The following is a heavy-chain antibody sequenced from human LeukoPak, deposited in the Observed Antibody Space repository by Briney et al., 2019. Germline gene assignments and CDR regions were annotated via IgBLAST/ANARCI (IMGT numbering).Heavy chain of an antibody. CDR3: ARDYRTIFGVVTGYYFDY. J-gene: IGHJ4*02. D-gene: IGHD3-3*01. CDR2: IKQDGSEK. V-gene: IGHV3-7*01. Sequence: GGSLRLSCVASGFTFSSYWMSWVRQAPGKGLEWVANIKQDGSEKYYVDSVKGRFTISRDNAKNSLYLQMNSLRAEDTAVYYCARDYRTIFGVVTGYYFDYWGQGTLVTVSS. CDR1: GFTFSSYW.